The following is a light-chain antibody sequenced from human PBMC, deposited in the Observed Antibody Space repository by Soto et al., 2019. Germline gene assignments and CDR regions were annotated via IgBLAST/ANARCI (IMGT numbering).Light chain of an antibody. CDR1: SSDVGSYNL. CDR3: CSYV. Sequence: QSVLTQPDSVSGSPGQSITISCTGTSSDVGSYNLVSWYQQHPGKAPKLMIYEVSKRPSGVSNRFSGSKSGNTASLTISGLQAEDEADYYCCSYVVGTGTKVTVL. J-gene: IGLJ1*01. V-gene: IGLV2-23*02. CDR2: EVS.